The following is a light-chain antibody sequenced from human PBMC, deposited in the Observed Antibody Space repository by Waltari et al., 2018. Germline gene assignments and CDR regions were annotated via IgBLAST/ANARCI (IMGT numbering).Light chain of an antibody. V-gene: IGLV7-46*01. CDR3: FLSYSGARG. Sequence: HALVTQAPSLTMSHRRTVTLTCGPRNGAVTTGHSPYWFQQKPGHAPKTLIYDSTDRHPWTPARFSGSLVGDKAALTLSGAQPEDEADYYCFLSYSGARGFGGGTKLTVL. CDR2: DST. J-gene: IGLJ3*02. CDR1: NGAVTTGHS.